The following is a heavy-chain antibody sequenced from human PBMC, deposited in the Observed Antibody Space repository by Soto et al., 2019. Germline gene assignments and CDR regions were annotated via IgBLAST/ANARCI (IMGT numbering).Heavy chain of an antibody. CDR2: IYYSGST. CDR3: ARHRARNWFDP. J-gene: IGHJ5*02. Sequence: SETLSLTCIVSGGTISSSSYYWGWIRQPPGKGLEWIGSIYYSGSTYYNPSLKSRVTISVDTSKNQFSLKLSSVTAADTAVFYCARHRARNWFDPWGQGTLVTVSS. CDR1: GGTISSSSYY. D-gene: IGHD6-6*01. V-gene: IGHV4-39*01.